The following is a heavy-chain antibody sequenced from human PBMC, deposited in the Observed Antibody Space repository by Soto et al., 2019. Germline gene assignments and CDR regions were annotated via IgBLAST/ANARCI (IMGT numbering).Heavy chain of an antibody. Sequence: GGSLRLCCAASGFTVSDYYMSWIRQAPGKGLEWLSYSSNSGTYTRYADSVKGRFSISRDNAKNSLYLQINSLRSEDTATYYCARSGDNYNVLDYWGQGTPVTVSS. CDR1: GFTVSDYY. CDR3: ARSGDNYNVLDY. J-gene: IGHJ4*02. D-gene: IGHD3-10*02. V-gene: IGHV3-11*06. CDR2: SSNSGTYT.